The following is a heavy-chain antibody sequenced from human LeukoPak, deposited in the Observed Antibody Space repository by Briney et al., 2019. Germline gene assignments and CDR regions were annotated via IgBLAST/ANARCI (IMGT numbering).Heavy chain of an antibody. Sequence: SETLSLTCTVSGGSISSSSYYWGWIRQPPGKGLEWIGSIYYSGSTYYNPSLKSRVTISVDTSKNQFSLKLSSVTAADTAVYYCASVPWSTVTHGHGIDYWGQGTLVTVSS. J-gene: IGHJ4*02. CDR2: IYYSGST. V-gene: IGHV4-39*07. CDR3: ASVPWSTVTHGHGIDY. D-gene: IGHD4-17*01. CDR1: GGSISSSSYY.